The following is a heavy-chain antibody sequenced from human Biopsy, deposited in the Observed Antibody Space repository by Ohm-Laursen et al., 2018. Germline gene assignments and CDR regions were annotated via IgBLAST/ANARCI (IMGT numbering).Heavy chain of an antibody. CDR2: NSYTGYT. J-gene: IGHJ4*02. D-gene: IGHD4-23*01. V-gene: IGHV4-59*11. Sequence: SETLSLTCTVSGGSFPGHYWSWTRQPPGKGLEWIGHNSYTGYTSYNASLKSRVTISVDTSRNHFSLRLSSLTPADTAVYYCARGSNDFGGLYFPRWGQGTLLTVSS. CDR1: GGSFPGHY. CDR3: ARGSNDFGGLYFPR.